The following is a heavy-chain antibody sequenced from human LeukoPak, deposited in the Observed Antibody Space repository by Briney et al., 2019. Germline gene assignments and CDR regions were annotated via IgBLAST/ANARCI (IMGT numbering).Heavy chain of an antibody. J-gene: IGHJ5*02. CDR1: GGTFSSYA. CDR2: IIPIFGTA. Sequence: SVKVSCKASGGTFSSYAISWVRQAPGQGLEWMGGIIPIFGTANYAQKFQGRVTITADESTSTAYMELSSLRSEDTAVYYCARDLLACSSTSCTINNWFDPWGQGTLVTVSS. D-gene: IGHD2-2*01. CDR3: ARDLLACSSTSCTINNWFDP. V-gene: IGHV1-69*13.